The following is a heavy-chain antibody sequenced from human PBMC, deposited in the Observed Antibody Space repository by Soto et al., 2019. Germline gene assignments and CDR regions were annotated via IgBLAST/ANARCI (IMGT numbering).Heavy chain of an antibody. Sequence: QVQLVQSGGEVKKPGASVKVSCKSSGYTFSTYAISWVRQAPGQGLEWMGWINPDNGKTNYAQRFQGRVTITTDTSTKTVYMELTSLRSDATARYFCARDGSAGYYDDYYYGMDVWGQGTTVTFSS. V-gene: IGHV1-18*01. D-gene: IGHD3-22*01. CDR1: GYTFSTYA. CDR2: INPDNGKT. J-gene: IGHJ6*02. CDR3: ARDGSAGYYDDYYYGMDV.